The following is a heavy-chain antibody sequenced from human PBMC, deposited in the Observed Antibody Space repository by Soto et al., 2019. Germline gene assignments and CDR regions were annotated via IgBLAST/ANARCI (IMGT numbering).Heavy chain of an antibody. J-gene: IGHJ4*02. Sequence: GGSLRLSCAASGFTFSSYSMNWVRQAPGKGLEWVSYISSSSSTIYYADSVKGRFTISRDNAKNSLYLQMNSLRAEDTAVYYCARDYVDSWADCHFDYWGQGTLVTVSS. CDR3: ARDYVDSWADCHFDY. V-gene: IGHV3-48*01. CDR1: GFTFSSYS. D-gene: IGHD3-9*01. CDR2: ISSSSSTI.